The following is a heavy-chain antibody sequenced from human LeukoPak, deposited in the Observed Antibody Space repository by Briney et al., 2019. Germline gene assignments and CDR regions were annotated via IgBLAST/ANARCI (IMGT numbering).Heavy chain of an antibody. V-gene: IGHV3-15*01. CDR2: IRSNADGGTR. CDR1: GFTFSSYS. Sequence: GGSLRLSCAASGFTFSSYSMNWVRQAPGKGLEWVGRIRSNADGGTRDYAAPVKDRFAMSRDDSKNTLYLQMNSLKTEDTAVYYCTTIAAAGQADYWGQGTLVTVSS. CDR3: TTIAAAGQADY. J-gene: IGHJ4*02. D-gene: IGHD6-13*01.